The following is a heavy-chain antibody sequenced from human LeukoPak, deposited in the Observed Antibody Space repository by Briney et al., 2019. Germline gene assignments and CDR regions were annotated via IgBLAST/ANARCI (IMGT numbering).Heavy chain of an antibody. J-gene: IGHJ6*03. Sequence: ASVKVSCKASGYTFTGYYMHWVRQAPGQGLEWMGWINPNSGGTNYAQKFQGRVTMTRDTSISTAYMELSRLRSDDTAVYYCARPKSWTDTSMDVWGKGTTVTISS. V-gene: IGHV1-2*02. D-gene: IGHD3/OR15-3a*01. CDR2: INPNSGGT. CDR3: ARPKSWTDTSMDV. CDR1: GYTFTGYY.